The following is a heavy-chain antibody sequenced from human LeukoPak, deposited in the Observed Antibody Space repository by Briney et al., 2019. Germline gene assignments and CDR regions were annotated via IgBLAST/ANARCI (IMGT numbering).Heavy chain of an antibody. CDR3: ASGSGSYRTPYYYMDV. D-gene: IGHD3-10*01. Sequence: GGSLRLSCAASGFTVSSNYMSWVRPAPGKGLEWVSVIYSGGSTYYADSVKGRFTISRDNSKNTPYLQMNNLRAEDTAVYYCASGSGSYRTPYYYMDVWGKGTTVTVSS. V-gene: IGHV3-53*01. CDR2: IYSGGST. J-gene: IGHJ6*03. CDR1: GFTVSSNY.